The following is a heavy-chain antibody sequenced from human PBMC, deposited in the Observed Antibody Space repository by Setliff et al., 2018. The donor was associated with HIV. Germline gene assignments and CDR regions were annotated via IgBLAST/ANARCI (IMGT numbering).Heavy chain of an antibody. J-gene: IGHJ5*02. CDR3: ARGFSVYSSSDPLLNWLDP. D-gene: IGHD6-6*01. Sequence: ASVKVSCKASGYTFTSYTLHWVRQAPGQRLEWMGWINAGNGNTKFSQKFQGRVTITRDKSASTAYMDLSSLRSEDTAVYYCARGFSVYSSSDPLLNWLDPWGQGTLVTVSS. CDR2: INAGNGNT. CDR1: GYTFTSYT. V-gene: IGHV1-3*01.